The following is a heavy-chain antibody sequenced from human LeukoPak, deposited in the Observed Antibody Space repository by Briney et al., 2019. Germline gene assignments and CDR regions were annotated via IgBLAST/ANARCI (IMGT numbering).Heavy chain of an antibody. Sequence: ASVKVSCKASGYTFTSYGISWVLQPPAQGVEWMGWISAYNGNTNYAQKLQGRVTMTTDTSTSTAYMELRSLRSDDTAVYYCARGGATSSWTYYGMDVWGQGTTVTVSS. V-gene: IGHV1-18*01. J-gene: IGHJ6*02. CDR2: ISAYNGNT. D-gene: IGHD1-26*01. CDR1: GYTFTSYG. CDR3: ARGGATSSWTYYGMDV.